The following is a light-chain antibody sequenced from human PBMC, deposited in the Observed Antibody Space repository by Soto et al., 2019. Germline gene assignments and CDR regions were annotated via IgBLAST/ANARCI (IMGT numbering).Light chain of an antibody. J-gene: IGKJ3*01. Sequence: DIQMTQSPSTLSASVGDRVTITCRASQSVDEWVAWYQQKPGKAPKLLIYDASNLESGVPSWFSGSGSGTHFSLTITSLQPDDFATYFCQQYNSDSSFGPGTKVDIK. CDR3: QQYNSDSS. CDR1: QSVDEW. V-gene: IGKV1-5*01. CDR2: DAS.